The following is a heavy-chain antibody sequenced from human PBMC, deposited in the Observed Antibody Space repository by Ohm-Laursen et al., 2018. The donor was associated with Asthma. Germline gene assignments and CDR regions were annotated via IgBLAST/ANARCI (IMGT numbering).Heavy chain of an antibody. CDR1: GGSFSGYY. Sequence: SETLSLTWAVYGGSFSGYYWSRIRQPPGKGLEWIGEINHSGSTNYNPSLKSRVTISVDTSKNQFSLKLSSVTAADTAVYYCARDDCTGGVCYGRPYYYYGMDVWGQGTTVTVSS. CDR3: ARDDCTGGVCYGRPYYYYGMDV. V-gene: IGHV4-34*01. D-gene: IGHD2-8*02. J-gene: IGHJ6*02. CDR2: INHSGST.